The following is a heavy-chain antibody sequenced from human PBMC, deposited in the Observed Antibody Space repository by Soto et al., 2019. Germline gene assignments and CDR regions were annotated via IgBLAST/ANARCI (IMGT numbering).Heavy chain of an antibody. D-gene: IGHD6-13*01. CDR3: AKAGGAAGTVDYFDY. J-gene: IGHJ4*02. CDR2: ISGSAGST. CDR1: GFTFSNYA. Sequence: DVQLLESGGGLVQPGGSLRLSCEASGFTFSNYAINWGRQSPGKGREWVSVISGSAGSTYYADSVKGRFTITREASKNTLFLQMNSLRAEDTAVYYCAKAGGAAGTVDYFDYWGQGTLVTVSS. V-gene: IGHV3-23*01.